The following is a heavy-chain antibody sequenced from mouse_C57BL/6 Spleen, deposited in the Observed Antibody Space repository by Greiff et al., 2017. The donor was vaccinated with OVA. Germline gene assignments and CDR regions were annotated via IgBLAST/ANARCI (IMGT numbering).Heavy chain of an antibody. D-gene: IGHD2-3*01. CDR1: GFTFSSYP. Sequence: EVHLVESGGGLVKPGGSLKLSCAASGFTFSSYPMSWVRQTPEKRLEWVATISGGGGNTYYPDSVKGLFTISRDNAKNTLYLQMSSLMADDTALYYGARQSYDGYYGGFAYWGQGTLVTVSA. J-gene: IGHJ3*01. CDR3: ARQSYDGYYGGFAY. CDR2: ISGGGGNT. V-gene: IGHV5-9*01.